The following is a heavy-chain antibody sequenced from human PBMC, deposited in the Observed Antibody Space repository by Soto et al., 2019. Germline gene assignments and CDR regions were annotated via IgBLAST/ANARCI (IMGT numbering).Heavy chain of an antibody. CDR3: VRDLLGSGGHFDY. CDR1: GFIFSSFG. CDR2: IWYDGSNT. J-gene: IGHJ4*02. V-gene: IGHV3-33*01. Sequence: QVQLVESGGGVVQPGRSLRLSCAASGFIFSSFGMHWVRQAPGKGLEWVANIWYDGSNTYYADSVKGRFTISRVNSRNTLILQMNSLRAEDTAVYHCVRDLLGSGGHFDYWGQGTLVTVSS. D-gene: IGHD7-27*01.